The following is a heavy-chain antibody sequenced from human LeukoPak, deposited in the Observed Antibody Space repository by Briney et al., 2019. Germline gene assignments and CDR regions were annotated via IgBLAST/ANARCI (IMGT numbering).Heavy chain of an antibody. CDR1: GYTFTSYG. J-gene: IGHJ6*02. CDR3: ARGVRTISMNPMDV. CDR2: ISAYNGNT. Sequence: ASVKVSCKASGYTFTSYGISWVRQAPGQGLEWMGRISAYNGNTNYAQKLQGRVTMTTDTSTSTAYMELRSLRSDDTAVYYCARGVRTISMNPMDVWGQGTTVTVSS. D-gene: IGHD2/OR15-2a*01. V-gene: IGHV1-18*01.